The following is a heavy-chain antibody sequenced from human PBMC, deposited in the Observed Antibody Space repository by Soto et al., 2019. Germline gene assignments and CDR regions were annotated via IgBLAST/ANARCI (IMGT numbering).Heavy chain of an antibody. D-gene: IGHD6-6*01. J-gene: IGHJ3*02. Sequence: PGGSLRLSCTASGFTFGDYAMSWFRQAPGKGLEWVGFIRSKAYGGTTEYAASVKGRFTISRDDSKSIAYLQMNSLKTEDTAVYYRTSLAARPNDAFDIWGQGTMVTVSS. CDR2: IRSKAYGGTT. V-gene: IGHV3-49*03. CDR1: GFTFGDYA. CDR3: TSLAARPNDAFDI.